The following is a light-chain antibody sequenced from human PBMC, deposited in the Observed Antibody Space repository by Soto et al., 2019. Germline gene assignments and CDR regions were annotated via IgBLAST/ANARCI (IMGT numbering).Light chain of an antibody. CDR3: QQYGSPPPIT. CDR2: GAS. Sequence: EIVLTQAPGTLSFSPGERATLSCRASHSVSSSYFAWYQQKPGQAPSLLIYGASSRATGIPDRFSGSGSGTAFTLTISRLEPEDFAVYYCQQYGSPPPITFGQGTRLEIK. J-gene: IGKJ5*01. V-gene: IGKV3-20*01. CDR1: HSVSSSY.